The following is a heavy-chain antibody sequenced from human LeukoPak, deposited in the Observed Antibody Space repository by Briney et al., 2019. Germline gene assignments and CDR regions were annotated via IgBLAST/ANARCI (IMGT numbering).Heavy chain of an antibody. CDR3: ARASRFCSGSTCHDY. J-gene: IGHJ4*02. V-gene: IGHV1-18*01. Sequence: ASVKVSCKASGYTFSNYGIAWVRQAPGQGLEGMGWSSVHKGNTNYARMLQGRVTMTTDTSTSTAYMELRSLRYDDTAVYYCARASRFCSGSTCHDYWGQGTLVTVSS. CDR2: SSVHKGNT. D-gene: IGHD2-2*01. CDR1: GYTFSNYG.